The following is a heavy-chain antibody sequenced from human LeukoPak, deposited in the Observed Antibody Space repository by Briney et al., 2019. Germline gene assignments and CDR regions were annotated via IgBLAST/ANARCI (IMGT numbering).Heavy chain of an antibody. CDR3: AKGGAIGGWYLD. CDR1: GFTFSSYA. J-gene: IGHJ4*02. V-gene: IGHV3-23*01. Sequence: GGSLRLSCAASGFTFSSYAMSWVRQAPGKGLEWVSAISGSGGSTYYADSVKGRLTISRDNSKNTLYLQTNSLRAEDTAVYYCAKGGAIGGWYLDWGQGTLVTVSS. CDR2: ISGSGGST. D-gene: IGHD6-19*01.